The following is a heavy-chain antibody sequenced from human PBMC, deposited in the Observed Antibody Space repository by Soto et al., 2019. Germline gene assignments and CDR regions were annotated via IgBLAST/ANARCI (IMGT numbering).Heavy chain of an antibody. V-gene: IGHV3-23*01. CDR2: ISGSGGST. D-gene: IGHD3-10*01. CDR3: AKGSYGSGSYLYFDY. Sequence: EVQLLESGGGLVQPGGSLRLSCAASGFTFSSYAMSWVRQAPGKGLEWVSAISGSGGSTYYADSVKGRFTISKDNSKNTLYLQMNILRAEDTAVYYCAKGSYGSGSYLYFDYWGQGTLVTVSS. CDR1: GFTFSSYA. J-gene: IGHJ4*02.